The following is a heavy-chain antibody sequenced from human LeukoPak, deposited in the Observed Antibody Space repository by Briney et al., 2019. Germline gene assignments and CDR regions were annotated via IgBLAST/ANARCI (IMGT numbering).Heavy chain of an antibody. CDR2: ITSSSGYI. V-gene: IGHV3-21*01. CDR3: ASRSTYYYDSSGVWYFDL. J-gene: IGHJ2*01. Sequence: TGGSLRLSCAASGFTFSSYSMNWVRQAPGKGLDWVSSITSSSGYIYYADSVKGRFTISRDNAKNSLYLQMNSLRAEDTAVYYCASRSTYYYDSSGVWYFDLWGRGTLVTVSS. D-gene: IGHD3-22*01. CDR1: GFTFSSYS.